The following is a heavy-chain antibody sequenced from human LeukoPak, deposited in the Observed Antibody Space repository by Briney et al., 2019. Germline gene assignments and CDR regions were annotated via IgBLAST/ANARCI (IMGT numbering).Heavy chain of an antibody. V-gene: IGHV3-53*01. Sequence: PGGSLRLSCAASGFTVSSNYMSWVRQAPGKGLEWVSVIYSGGSTYYADSVKGRFTISRDNSKNTLYLQMNSLRAEDTAVYYCARASITMVRGGLDYWGQGTLVTVSS. CDR3: ARASITMVRGGLDY. D-gene: IGHD3-10*01. CDR2: IYSGGST. CDR1: GFTVSSNY. J-gene: IGHJ4*02.